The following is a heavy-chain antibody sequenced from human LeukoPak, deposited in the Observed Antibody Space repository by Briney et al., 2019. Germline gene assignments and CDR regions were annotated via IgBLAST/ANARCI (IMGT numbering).Heavy chain of an antibody. CDR3: ASSYGYYQTFDY. J-gene: IGHJ4*02. CDR2: ISSSSSYI. D-gene: IGHD3-22*01. V-gene: IGHV3-21*01. CDR1: GFTFSSYS. Sequence: PGGSLRLSCAASGFTFSSYSMNWVRQAPGKGLEWVSSISSSSSYIYYADSVKGRFTISRDNAKNSLYLQMNSLRAEDTAVYYCASSYGYYQTFDYWSQGTLVTVSS.